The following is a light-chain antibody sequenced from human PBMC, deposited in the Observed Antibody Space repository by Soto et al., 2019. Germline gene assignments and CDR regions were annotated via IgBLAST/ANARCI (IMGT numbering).Light chain of an antibody. CDR2: AAS. CDR1: QSISNW. Sequence: DIQMTQSPYTLSSSVGYRFAITCLASQSISNWLAWYQHKPGQAPNLLIYAASTLQAGVPSRFRGSGSGTDFTLNISSLQPEDFATYFCQQSNSSPPTFGQGTKVDIK. CDR3: QQSNSSPPT. V-gene: IGKV1-5*01. J-gene: IGKJ1*01.